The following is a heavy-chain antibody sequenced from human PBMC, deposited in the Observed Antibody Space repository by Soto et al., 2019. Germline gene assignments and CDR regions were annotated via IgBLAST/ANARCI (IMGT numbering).Heavy chain of an antibody. CDR2: ISGSGGST. Sequence: GGSLRLSCAASGFTFSSYAMSWVRQAPGKGLEWVSAISGSGGSTYYADSVKGRFTISRDNSKNTLYLQMNSLRAEDTAVYYCEKIRDVVVTDIDGHNWFDTWGQGTLVTVSS. CDR3: EKIRDVVVTDIDGHNWFDT. CDR1: GFTFSSYA. J-gene: IGHJ5*02. V-gene: IGHV3-23*01. D-gene: IGHD2-21*02.